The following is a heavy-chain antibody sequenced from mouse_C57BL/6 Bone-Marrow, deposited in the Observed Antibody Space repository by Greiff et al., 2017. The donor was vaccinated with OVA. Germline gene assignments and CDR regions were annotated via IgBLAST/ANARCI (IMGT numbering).Heavy chain of an antibody. D-gene: IGHD1-1*01. CDR1: GFTFSDYY. V-gene: IGHV5-16*01. CDR2: INSDGSST. Sequence: EVKLVESEGGLVQPGSSMKLSCTASGFTFSDYYMAWVRQVPEKGLEWVANINSDGSSTYYLDSLKSRFIISRDNAKNILYLQMSSLKSEDTATYYCAREDTTEGFYFDYWGQGTTLTVSS. J-gene: IGHJ2*01. CDR3: AREDTTEGFYFDY.